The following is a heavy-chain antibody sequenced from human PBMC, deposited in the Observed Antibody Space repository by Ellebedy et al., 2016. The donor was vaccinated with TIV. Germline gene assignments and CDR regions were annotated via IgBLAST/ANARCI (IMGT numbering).Heavy chain of an antibody. D-gene: IGHD2-15*01. CDR1: GFTFSSYA. V-gene: IGHV3-23*01. CDR3: ARCPQETCSGGSCYYDYYYGMDV. J-gene: IGHJ6*02. CDR2: ISGSGGST. Sequence: LSFTCAASGFTFSSYAMSWVRQAPGKGLEWVSAISGSGGSTYYADSVKGRFIISRDNAKNSLYLQMNSLRAEDTALYYCARCPQETCSGGSCYYDYYYGMDVWGQGTTVTVSS.